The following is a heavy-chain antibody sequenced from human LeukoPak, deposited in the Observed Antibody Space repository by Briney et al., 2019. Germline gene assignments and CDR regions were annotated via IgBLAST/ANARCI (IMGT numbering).Heavy chain of an antibody. CDR2: IYYSGST. CDR1: GASVSSGSYY. V-gene: IGHV4-61*01. J-gene: IGHJ4*02. Sequence: PSETLSLTCTVSGASVSSGSYYWSWIRQPPGKGLEWIGYIYYSGSTNYNPSLKSRVTISVDTSKNQFSLKLSSVTAADTAVYCCARGRWVEYYGGNDPRLQMIENWGQGTLVTVSS. CDR3: ARGRWVEYYGGNDPRLQMIEN. D-gene: IGHD4-23*01.